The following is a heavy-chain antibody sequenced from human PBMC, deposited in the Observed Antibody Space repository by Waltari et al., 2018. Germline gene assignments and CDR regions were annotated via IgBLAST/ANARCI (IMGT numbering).Heavy chain of an antibody. CDR1: GYTFTSYD. V-gene: IGHV1-8*01. J-gene: IGHJ4*02. CDR3: ARDGYDYIWGSLPSEI. CDR2: MNPNSGNT. Sequence: QVQLVQSGAEVKKPGASVKVSCKASGYTFTSYDINWVRQATGQGLEWMGWMNPNSGNTGYAQKSQGRVTITAEKSTSTAYMELSSLRSEDTAVYYCARDGYDYIWGSLPSEIWGQGTLVTVSS. D-gene: IGHD3-16*01.